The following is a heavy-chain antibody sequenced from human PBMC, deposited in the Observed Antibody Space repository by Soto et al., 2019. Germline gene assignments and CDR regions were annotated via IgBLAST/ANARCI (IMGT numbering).Heavy chain of an antibody. CDR2: IYYSGST. J-gene: IGHJ3*02. CDR1: GGSINSGDYY. CDR3: ARDWYYSDSTGYYHDVFDS. V-gene: IGHV4-30-4*01. Sequence: PSETLSLTCTVSGGSINSGDYYWSWIRQPPGKGLEWIGYIYYSGSTYYNPSLKSRITISVDTSKNQFSLKLSSVTAADTAVYYCARDWYYSDSTGYYHDVFDSCGQGTMVTVSS. D-gene: IGHD3-22*01.